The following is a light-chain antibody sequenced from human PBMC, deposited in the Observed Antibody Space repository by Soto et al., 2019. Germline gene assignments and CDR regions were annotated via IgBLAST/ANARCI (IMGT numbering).Light chain of an antibody. Sequence: QSALTQPASVSGSPGQSITISCTGTSSDVGGYNYVSWYQQHPGKAPKLMIYDVGNRPSGVSNRFSGSKSGNTASLTISGLQAEDEADYYCSSYTSAGSAVFGGGTKLTVL. V-gene: IGLV2-14*01. CDR1: SSDVGGYNY. J-gene: IGLJ2*01. CDR3: SSYTSAGSAV. CDR2: DVG.